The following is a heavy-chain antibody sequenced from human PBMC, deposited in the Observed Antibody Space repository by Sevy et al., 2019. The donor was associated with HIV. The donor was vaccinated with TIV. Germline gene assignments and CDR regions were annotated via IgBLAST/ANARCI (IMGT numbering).Heavy chain of an antibody. CDR3: AKEGVLWFGESPYYGMDV. V-gene: IGHV3-23*01. CDR2: ISGSGGST. D-gene: IGHD3-10*01. Sequence: GGSLRLSCAASGFTFSSYAMSWVRQAPGKGLEWVSAISGSGGSTYYADTVKGRFTISRDNSKNTPCLQMNSLRAEETAVYYCAKEGVLWFGESPYYGMDVWGQGTTVTVSS. CDR1: GFTFSSYA. J-gene: IGHJ6*02.